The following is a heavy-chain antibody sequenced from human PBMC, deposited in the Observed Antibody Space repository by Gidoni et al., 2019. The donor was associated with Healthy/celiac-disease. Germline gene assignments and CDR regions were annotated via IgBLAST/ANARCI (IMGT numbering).Heavy chain of an antibody. J-gene: IGHJ6*02. CDR2: IIPIVGTA. Sequence: QVQLVQSGAEVKKPGSSVTVSCKAYGGTFSSYVISWVRQAPGQGVGWMGGIIPIVGTANYAQKFQGRVTITADESTSTAYMELSSLRSEDTAVYYCARVFRVYSVDYYYGMDVWGQGTTVTVSS. CDR1: GGTFSSYV. D-gene: IGHD2-8*01. V-gene: IGHV1-69*01. CDR3: ARVFRVYSVDYYYGMDV.